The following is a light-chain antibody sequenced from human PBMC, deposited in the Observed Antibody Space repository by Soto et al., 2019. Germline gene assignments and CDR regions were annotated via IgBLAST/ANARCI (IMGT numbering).Light chain of an antibody. V-gene: IGLV1-40*01. CDR1: SSNIGAGSD. CDR2: ANI. CDR3: QSYDYSLSGYV. J-gene: IGLJ1*01. Sequence: QSVLTQPPSVSGAPGQRVTISCTGSSSNIGAGSDVHWYQQLPGTVPKLLIFANIHRPSGVPDRFSASKSGTSASLAISGLQADDEADYYCQSYDYSLSGYVFGTGTQLTVL.